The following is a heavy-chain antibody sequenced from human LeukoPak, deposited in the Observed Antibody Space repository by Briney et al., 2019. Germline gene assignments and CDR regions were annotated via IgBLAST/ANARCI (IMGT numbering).Heavy chain of an antibody. CDR1: GYSFSSYW. J-gene: IGHJ5*02. D-gene: IGHD2-2*02. Sequence: GESLKISCNGSGYSFSSYWIGWVRQMPGKGLEWMGIIYPGDSDTRYSPSFQGQVTISADKSISTAYLQWSSLKASDTAMYYCARGYCSTTTRYIGYFYFDPWGQGTPVTVSS. CDR2: IYPGDSDT. V-gene: IGHV5-51*01. CDR3: ARGYCSTTTRYIGYFYFDP.